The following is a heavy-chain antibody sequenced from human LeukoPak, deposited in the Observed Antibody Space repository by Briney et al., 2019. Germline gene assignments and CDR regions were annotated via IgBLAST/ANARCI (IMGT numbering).Heavy chain of an antibody. Sequence: PGGSLRLSCAVSGFIFSSYSMNWVRQAPGKGLEWVSSISSRSAYIHYADSVKGRFTISRDNAKNSVYLQMNSLKTEDTAVYYCTKDRPYSGGGVINYWGQGTLVTVSS. CDR3: TKDRPYSGGGVINY. D-gene: IGHD3-10*01. V-gene: IGHV3-21*03. CDR1: GFIFSSYS. J-gene: IGHJ4*02. CDR2: ISSRSAYI.